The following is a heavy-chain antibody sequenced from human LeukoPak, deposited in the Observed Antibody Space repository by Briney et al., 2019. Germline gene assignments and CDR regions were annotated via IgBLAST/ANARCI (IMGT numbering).Heavy chain of an antibody. CDR2: ISYDGSNK. CDR3: ARGPAWNDVFYYYGMDV. CDR1: GFTFSIYA. D-gene: IGHD1-1*01. V-gene: IGHV3-30-3*01. Sequence: PGRSLRLSCAASGFTFSIYAMHWVRQAPGKGLEWVAVISYDGSNKYYADSVKGRFTISRDNSKNTLYLQMNSLRAEDTAVYYCARGPAWNDVFYYYGMDVWGQGTTVTVSS. J-gene: IGHJ6*02.